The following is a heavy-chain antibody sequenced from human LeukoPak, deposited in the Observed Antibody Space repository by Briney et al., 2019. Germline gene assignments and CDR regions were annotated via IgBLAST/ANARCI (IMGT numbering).Heavy chain of an antibody. D-gene: IGHD6-13*01. CDR3: ASLGYNSWCAFDC. J-gene: IGHJ4*02. Sequence: GGSLRLSCAASGFTFSSFWVHWVRQAPGKGLVWISRINSDGSSTSYADSVKGRFTISRDNAKNTLYLQMNNLRAEDTAVYYCASLGYNSWCAFDCWGQGTLVTVFS. V-gene: IGHV3-74*01. CDR2: INSDGSST. CDR1: GFTFSSFW.